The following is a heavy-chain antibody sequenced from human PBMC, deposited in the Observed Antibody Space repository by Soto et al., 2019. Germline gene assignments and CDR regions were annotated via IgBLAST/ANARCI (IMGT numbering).Heavy chain of an antibody. J-gene: IGHJ4*02. V-gene: IGHV4-31*03. D-gene: IGHD4-17*01. CDR2: IYYSGST. CDR1: GGSISSGGYY. CDR3: ARADYGGNSNARGFDY. Sequence: QVQLQESGPGLVKPSQTLSLTCTVSGGSISSGGYYWSWIRQHPGKGLEWIGYIYYSGSTYYNPSLKSRVTISVDTPKNQFSLKLSSVTAADTAVYYCARADYGGNSNARGFDYWGQGTLVTVSS.